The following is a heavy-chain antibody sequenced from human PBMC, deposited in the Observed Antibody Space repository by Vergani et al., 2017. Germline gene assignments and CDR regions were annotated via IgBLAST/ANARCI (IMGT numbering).Heavy chain of an antibody. J-gene: IGHJ3*01. Sequence: EKQLVQSGSETKKPGESLTISCQAFGYIFSNFWIGWVRQRPGRGLEWMGIIYPGDSEVKFNPTFRGHVIFSGDTSVNTAYLQWRSLQASHTATYFCASGGHGSENGGALQLWGQGTNITVSS. CDR3: ASGGHGSENGGALQL. D-gene: IGHD3-10*01. CDR1: GYIFSNFW. V-gene: IGHV5-51*01. CDR2: IYPGDSEV.